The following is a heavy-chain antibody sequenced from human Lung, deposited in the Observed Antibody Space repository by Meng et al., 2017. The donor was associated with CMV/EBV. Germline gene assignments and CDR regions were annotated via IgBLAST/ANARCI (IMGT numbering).Heavy chain of an antibody. CDR3: ARDEYIILVSYGRAV. CDR1: GFTFSSYS. V-gene: IGHV3-30-3*01. Sequence: GGSLTLXCAASGFTFSSYSMHWVRQAPGKGLEWVAVISYDGSNKYYADSVKGRFTISRDNSKNTLYLQMNSLRAEDTAVYYCARDEYIILVSYGRAVWG. D-gene: IGHD3-9*01. CDR2: ISYDGSNK. J-gene: IGHJ6*02.